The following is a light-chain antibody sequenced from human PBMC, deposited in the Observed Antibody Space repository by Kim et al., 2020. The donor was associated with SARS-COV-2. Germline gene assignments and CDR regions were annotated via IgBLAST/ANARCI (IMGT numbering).Light chain of an antibody. CDR1: QDISDY. J-gene: IGKJ2*01. CDR2: VAS. V-gene: IGKV1-33*01. Sequence: DIQMTQSPSSLSASVGDRVTITCQASQDISDYLNWYQQKPGHAPELLIYVASTVQDGVPSRFSGGGSGTEFTFTISSLQPEDIATYFCLQYLRPPYTFGQGTKVDIK. CDR3: LQYLRPPYT.